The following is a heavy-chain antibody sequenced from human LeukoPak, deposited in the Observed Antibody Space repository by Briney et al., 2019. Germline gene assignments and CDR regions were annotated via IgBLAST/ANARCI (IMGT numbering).Heavy chain of an antibody. D-gene: IGHD2-15*01. CDR2: IDPNSGET. CDR1: GYTFTGYF. CDR3: ARVRGGYCTGDRCYGDFFFDN. Sequence: GASVKVSCKTSGYTFTGYFIHWVRQAPGQGLEWMGWIDPNSGETKFAKKFQGRVTLTRDTTTTTVYMESNSLKSDDTAVYFCARVRGGYCTGDRCYGDFFFDNWGQGTLVTVTS. V-gene: IGHV1-2*02. J-gene: IGHJ4*02.